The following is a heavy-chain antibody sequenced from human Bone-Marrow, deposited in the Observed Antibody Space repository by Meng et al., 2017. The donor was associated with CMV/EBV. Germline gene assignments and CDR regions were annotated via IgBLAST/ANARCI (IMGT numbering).Heavy chain of an antibody. CDR2: IHPDDSDT. J-gene: IGHJ4*02. CDR1: GYTFSSYW. CDR3: ARRGGYDFWSDYYLDY. V-gene: IGHV5-51*01. D-gene: IGHD3-3*01. Sequence: GGSLRLSCQGSGYTFSSYWLAWVRQKPGKGLEWMGAIHPDDSDTRNSPSFQGQVTFSVDKSTNTAYLQWSGLKASDTAMYYCARRGGYDFWSDYYLDYWGQGTLVTVSS.